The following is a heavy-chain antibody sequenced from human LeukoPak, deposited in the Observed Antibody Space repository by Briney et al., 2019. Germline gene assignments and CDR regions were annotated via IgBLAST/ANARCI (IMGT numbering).Heavy chain of an antibody. V-gene: IGHV3-21*01. Sequence: GGSLRLSCAASGFTFSSYSMNWVRQAPGKGLEWVSSISSSSSYIYYADSVKGRFTISRDSAKKSLYLQMNSLRAEDTAVYYCARDYYGSGSYSIFDYWGQGTLVTVSS. CDR3: ARDYYGSGSYSIFDY. J-gene: IGHJ4*02. CDR1: GFTFSSYS. CDR2: ISSSSSYI. D-gene: IGHD3-10*01.